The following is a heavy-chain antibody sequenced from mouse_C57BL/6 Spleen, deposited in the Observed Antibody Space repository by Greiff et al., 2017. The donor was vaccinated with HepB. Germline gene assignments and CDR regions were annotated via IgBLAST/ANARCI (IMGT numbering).Heavy chain of an antibody. CDR1: GYSITSGYD. J-gene: IGHJ3*01. CDR3: ARDGDSSGFAY. V-gene: IGHV3-1*01. CDR2: ISYSGST. Sequence: EVQLQQSGPGMVKPSQSLSLTCTVTGYSITSGYDWHWIRHFPGNKLEWMGYISYSGSTNYNPSLKSRISITHDTSKNHFFLKLNSVTTEDTATYYCARDGDSSGFAYWGQGTLVTVSA. D-gene: IGHD3-2*02.